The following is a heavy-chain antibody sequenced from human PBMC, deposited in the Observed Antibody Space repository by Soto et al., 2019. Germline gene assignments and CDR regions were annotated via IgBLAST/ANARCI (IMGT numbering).Heavy chain of an antibody. CDR3: ARGAMANFDY. V-gene: IGHV1-69*13. D-gene: IGHD5-18*01. CDR2: FIAMLGTP. CDR1: GGTFGSQC. Sequence: SVKVSCKASGGTFGSQCIAWVRQAPGQGLEWMGGFIAMLGTPTYAKKVQGRATISADESLTSSYLELRSLRSEDTGVYFCARGAMANFDYWGQGTVVTVS. J-gene: IGHJ4*02.